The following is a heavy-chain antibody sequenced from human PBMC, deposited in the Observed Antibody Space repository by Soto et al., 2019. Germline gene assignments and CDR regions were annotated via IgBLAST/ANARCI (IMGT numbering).Heavy chain of an antibody. CDR1: GYTFPSYY. CDR3: ASLDTYYDILTGAPDAFDI. J-gene: IGHJ3*02. Sequence: ASENVSSKSSGYTFPSYYINWVRQATGQGLECMGWMNPNSGNTGYAQKFQGRVTMTRNTSISTAYMELSSLRSEDTAVYYCASLDTYYDILTGAPDAFDIWGQGTMVTVSS. V-gene: IGHV1-8*01. D-gene: IGHD3-9*01. CDR2: MNPNSGNT.